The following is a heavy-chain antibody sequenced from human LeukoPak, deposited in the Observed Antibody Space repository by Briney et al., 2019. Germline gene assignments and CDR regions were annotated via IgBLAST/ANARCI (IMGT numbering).Heavy chain of an antibody. D-gene: IGHD4-11*01. CDR3: ARGTPTTRDFDY. Sequence: PGGSLRLSCAASGFTFSSYAMSWVRQAPGKGLEWVSAISGSGGSTYYADSVKGRFTISRDNAKNSLFLQMNSLRAEDTAVYYCARGTPTTRDFDYWGQGTLVTVSS. CDR2: ISGSGGST. J-gene: IGHJ4*02. V-gene: IGHV3-23*01. CDR1: GFTFSSYA.